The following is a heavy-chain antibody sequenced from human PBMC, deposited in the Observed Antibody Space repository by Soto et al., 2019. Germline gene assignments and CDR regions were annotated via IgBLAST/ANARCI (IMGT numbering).Heavy chain of an antibody. D-gene: IGHD2-15*01. V-gene: IGHV3-66*01. CDR2: IYSGGST. CDR3: TRDDLGYCRGGSCYSTAFDI. J-gene: IGHJ3*02. Sequence: GGSLRLSCAASGFTVSSNYMSWVRQAPGKGLEWVSVIYSGGSTYYADSVKGRFTISRDNSKNTLYLQMNSLRAEDTAVYYYTRDDLGYCRGGSCYSTAFDIWGLGTMVTVSS. CDR1: GFTVSSNY.